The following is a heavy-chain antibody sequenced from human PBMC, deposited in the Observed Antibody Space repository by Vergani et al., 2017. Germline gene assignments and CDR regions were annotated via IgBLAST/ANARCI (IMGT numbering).Heavy chain of an antibody. CDR1: GFTFTNFA. CDR2: ISGSGGFT. J-gene: IGHJ4*02. D-gene: IGHD3-22*01. V-gene: IGHV3-23*01. Sequence: EVQLLESGGNLVQPGGSLRLSCAASGFTFTNFAMTWVRQAPGEGLEWVSGISGSGGFTYYADSVKGRFTIYRDNSKNTMFLQMNNLTAEDTAVYYCAKVNVPGYYDISGYCDYLGQGTLVTVSS. CDR3: AKVNVPGYYDISGYCDY.